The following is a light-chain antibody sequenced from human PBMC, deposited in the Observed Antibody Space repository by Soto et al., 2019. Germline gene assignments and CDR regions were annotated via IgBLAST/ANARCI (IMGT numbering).Light chain of an antibody. CDR3: SSYTSSSTL. CDR1: SSDVGGYNY. J-gene: IGLJ2*01. V-gene: IGLV2-14*01. CDR2: DVS. Sequence: QSVLTQPASVSGSPGQSITISCTGTSSDVGGYNYVSWYQQHPGKAPKLMIYDVSNRPLGVSNRFSGSKSGNTASLTISGLQAEDEADYYCSSYTSSSTLFGGGTKVTVL.